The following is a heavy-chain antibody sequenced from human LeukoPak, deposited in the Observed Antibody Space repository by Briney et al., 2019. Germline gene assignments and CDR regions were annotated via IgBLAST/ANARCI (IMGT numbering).Heavy chain of an antibody. Sequence: GGSLRLSCAASGFTFSSYAMSWVRQAPGKGLEWVSAISGSGDSTYYADSVKGRFTISRDNAKNSLYLQMNSLRAEDTAVYYCASMFWSGYPPGDYWGQGTLVTVSS. CDR3: ASMFWSGYPPGDY. CDR1: GFTFSSYA. D-gene: IGHD3-3*01. J-gene: IGHJ4*02. CDR2: ISGSGDST. V-gene: IGHV3-23*01.